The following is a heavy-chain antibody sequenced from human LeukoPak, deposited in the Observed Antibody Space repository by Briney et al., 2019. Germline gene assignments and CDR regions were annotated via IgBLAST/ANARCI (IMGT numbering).Heavy chain of an antibody. CDR1: GYSFTSYW. CDR3: ARRSYGGKDFDQ. J-gene: IGHJ4*02. D-gene: IGHD4-23*01. Sequence: GESLTISCKGSGYSFTSYWIAWVRQMPGKGLEWLGIIYPDDSDTRYSPSFQGQATISADKSISTAYLQWSSLKASDTAMYYCARRSYGGKDFDQWGQGTLVTVSS. V-gene: IGHV5-51*01. CDR2: IYPDDSDT.